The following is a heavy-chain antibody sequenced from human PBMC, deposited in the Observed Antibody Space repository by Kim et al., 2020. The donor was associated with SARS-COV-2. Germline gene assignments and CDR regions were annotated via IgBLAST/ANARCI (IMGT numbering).Heavy chain of an antibody. J-gene: IGHJ4*02. D-gene: IGHD1-26*01. CDR2: STI. Sequence: STIYYADSVKGRFTISRDNAKNSLYLQMNSLRAEDTAVYYCARDLGALRYWGQGTLVTVSS. CDR3: ARDLGALRY. V-gene: IGHV3-48*04.